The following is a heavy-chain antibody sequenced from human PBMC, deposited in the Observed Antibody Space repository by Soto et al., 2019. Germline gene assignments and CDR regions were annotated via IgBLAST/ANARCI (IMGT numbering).Heavy chain of an antibody. J-gene: IGHJ4*02. Sequence: QVQLVESGGGVVQPGGSLRLSCAASGFTFSNYAMHWVRQAPGKGLEWVAVMSNDGSNEYYPDSVKGRFTISRDNPKNTLYLQMNRLRAEDTALYYCTLLNYWGQGTLVTVSS. V-gene: IGHV3-30-3*01. CDR2: MSNDGSNE. CDR3: TLLNY. CDR1: GFTFSNYA.